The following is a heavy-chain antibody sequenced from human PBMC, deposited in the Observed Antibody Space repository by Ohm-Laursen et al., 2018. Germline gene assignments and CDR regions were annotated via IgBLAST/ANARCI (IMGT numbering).Heavy chain of an antibody. Sequence: SLRLSCSASGFTFSSYAMSWVRQAPGKGLEWVSTISGSGGSTYYTDSVKGRFTISRDNSKNTLYLQMNSLRAEDTAVYYCARAGDSSGNYLFDYWGRGTLVTVSS. CDR1: GFTFSSYA. J-gene: IGHJ4*02. V-gene: IGHV3-23*01. CDR3: ARAGDSSGNYLFDY. D-gene: IGHD3-22*01. CDR2: ISGSGGST.